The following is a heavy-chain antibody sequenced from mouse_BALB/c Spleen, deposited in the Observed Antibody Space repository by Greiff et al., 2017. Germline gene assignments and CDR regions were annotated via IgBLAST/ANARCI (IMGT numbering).Heavy chain of an antibody. CDR1: GFTFTDYY. Sequence: EVKVVESGGGLVQPGGSLRLSCATSGFTFTDYYMSWVRQPPGKALEWLGFIRNKANGYTTEYSASVKGRFTISRDNSQSILYLQMNTLRAEDSATYYCAMGPYYFDYWGQGTTLTVSS. CDR3: AMGPYYFDY. V-gene: IGHV7-3*02. J-gene: IGHJ2*01. CDR2: IRNKANGYTT.